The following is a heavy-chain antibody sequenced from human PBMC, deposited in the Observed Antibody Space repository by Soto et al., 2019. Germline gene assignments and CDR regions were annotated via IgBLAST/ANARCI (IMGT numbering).Heavy chain of an antibody. CDR2: FDPEDGET. J-gene: IGHJ4*02. Sequence: ASVKVSCKVSGYTLTELSMHWVRQAPGKGLEWMGGFDPEDGETIYAQKFQGRVTMTEDTSTDTAYMELSSLRSEDTAVYYCATTTENIVATMVFDYWGQGTLVTVSS. V-gene: IGHV1-24*01. D-gene: IGHD5-12*01. CDR3: ATTTENIVATMVFDY. CDR1: GYTLTELS.